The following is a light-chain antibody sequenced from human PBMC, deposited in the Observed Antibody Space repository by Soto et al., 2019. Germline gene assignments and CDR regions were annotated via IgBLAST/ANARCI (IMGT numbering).Light chain of an antibody. CDR2: AAS. CDR1: QDISTS. CDR3: QQANSLPIT. Sequence: IQLPQSPSSVSASVGDRVTITCRASQDISTSLAWYQQVPGKAPKLLIYAASTLQSAVPSRFSGSGSGTDFTLTIISLQPHDFATYYCQQANSLPITFGQGTRLEI. J-gene: IGKJ5*01. V-gene: IGKV1-12*01.